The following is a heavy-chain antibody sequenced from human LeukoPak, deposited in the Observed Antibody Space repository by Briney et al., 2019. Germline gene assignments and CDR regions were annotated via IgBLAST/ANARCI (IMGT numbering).Heavy chain of an antibody. J-gene: IGHJ3*02. V-gene: IGHV5-51*01. CDR3: ARTTTYGDYAFDI. D-gene: IGHD4-17*01. CDR2: IYPGDSDT. Sequence: GESLKISCKGSGYTFTSYWVGWVRQMPGKGLQWVGIIYPGDSDTRYSPSFQGQVTISADKSISTAYLQWSSLTASDTAMYYCARTTTYGDYAFDIWGQGTMVTVSS. CDR1: GYTFTSYW.